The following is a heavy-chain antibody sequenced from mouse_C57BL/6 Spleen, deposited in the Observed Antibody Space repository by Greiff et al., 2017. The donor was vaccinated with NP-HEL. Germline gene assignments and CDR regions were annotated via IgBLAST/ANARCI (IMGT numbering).Heavy chain of an antibody. J-gene: IGHJ2*01. Sequence: VKLQQSGPELVKPGASVKISCKASGYAFSSSWMNWVKQRPGKGLEWIGRIYPGDGDTNYNGKFKGKATLTADKSSSTAYMQLSSLTSEDSAVYFCARKDDYGSGYFDYWGQGTTLTVSS. V-gene: IGHV1-82*01. CDR1: GYAFSSSW. CDR2: IYPGDGDT. D-gene: IGHD1-1*01. CDR3: ARKDDYGSGYFDY.